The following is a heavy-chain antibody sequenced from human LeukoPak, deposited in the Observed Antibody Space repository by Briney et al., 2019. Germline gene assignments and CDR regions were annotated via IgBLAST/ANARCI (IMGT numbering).Heavy chain of an antibody. V-gene: IGHV1-69*05. CDR1: GGTFSSYA. CDR2: IIPIFGTA. D-gene: IGHD5-18*01. J-gene: IGHJ4*02. Sequence: SVKVSCKASGGTFSSYAISWVRQAPGQGLEWMGRIIPIFGTANYAQKFQGRVTITTDESTSTAYMELSRLRSEDTAVYYCARGRIGGYSYGFDYWGQGTLVTVSS. CDR3: ARGRIGGYSYGFDY.